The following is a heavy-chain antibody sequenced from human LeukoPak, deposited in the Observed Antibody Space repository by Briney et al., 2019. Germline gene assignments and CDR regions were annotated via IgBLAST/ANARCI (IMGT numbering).Heavy chain of an antibody. Sequence: GESLKISCKGSGYSFTSYWIGWVRQMPGKGLEWMGIIYPGDSDTRYSPSFQGHVIISANKTINIAYLQWSSLKASDTAMYYCARHDNYYDSSGYYHDYWGQGTLVTVSS. J-gene: IGHJ4*02. CDR2: IYPGDSDT. D-gene: IGHD3-22*01. CDR3: ARHDNYYDSSGYYHDY. V-gene: IGHV5-51*01. CDR1: GYSFTSYW.